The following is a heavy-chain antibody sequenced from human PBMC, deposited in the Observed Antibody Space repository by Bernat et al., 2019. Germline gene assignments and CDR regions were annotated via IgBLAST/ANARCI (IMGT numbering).Heavy chain of an antibody. Sequence: QVQLVESGGGVVQPGRSLRLSCAASGFTFSSYGMHWVRQAPGKGLEWVAVIWYDGINKYYADSVKGRFTISRDNSKNTLYLQMNSLRAEDTAEYYCARGYGAYVASPADYWGQGTLVTVSS. V-gene: IGHV3-33*01. D-gene: IGHD4-17*01. J-gene: IGHJ4*02. CDR3: ARGYGAYVASPADY. CDR2: IWYDGINK. CDR1: GFTFSSYG.